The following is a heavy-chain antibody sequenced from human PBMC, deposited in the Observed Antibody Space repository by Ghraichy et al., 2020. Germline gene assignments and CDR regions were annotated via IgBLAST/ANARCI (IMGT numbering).Heavy chain of an antibody. J-gene: IGHJ4*02. V-gene: IGHV3-7*01. CDR2: MNQDGSEK. Sequence: GGSLRLSCTASGFIFSNYWMSWVRQAPGKGLEWVANMNQDGSEKYYVNSVKGRFTISRDNAKNSLYLQMNSPRAEDTAVYYCARDRHIVVDGRRGDYWGQGTLVTVSS. D-gene: IGHD5-12*01. CDR1: GFIFSNYW. CDR3: ARDRHIVVDGRRGDY.